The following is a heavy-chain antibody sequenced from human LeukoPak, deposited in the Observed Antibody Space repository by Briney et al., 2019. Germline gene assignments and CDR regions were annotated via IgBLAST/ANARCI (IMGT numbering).Heavy chain of an antibody. J-gene: IGHJ4*02. CDR2: ITSSSGYI. D-gene: IGHD2/OR15-2a*01. CDR3: ASLSTSPSIGDY. Sequence: GGSLRLSCAASGFTFSTYSMNWVRQAPGKGLEWVSSITSSSGYIYYADSVKGRFTISRDNAKNSLYLQMNSLTADDTASYYCASLSTSPSIGDYWGQGTLVTVSS. CDR1: GFTFSTYS. V-gene: IGHV3-21*01.